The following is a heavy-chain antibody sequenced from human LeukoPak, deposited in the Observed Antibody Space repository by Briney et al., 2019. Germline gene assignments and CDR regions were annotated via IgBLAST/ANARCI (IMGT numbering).Heavy chain of an antibody. CDR1: GFTFSNYG. Sequence: PGGSLRLSCAASGFTFSNYGMSWVRQAPGKGLEWVSSISSSSSYIYYADSVKGRFTISRDNAKNSLYLQMNSLRAEDTAVYYCARDVYYYDSSGYYNWFDPWGQGTLVTVSS. D-gene: IGHD3-22*01. V-gene: IGHV3-21*01. CDR3: ARDVYYYDSSGYYNWFDP. CDR2: ISSSSSYI. J-gene: IGHJ5*02.